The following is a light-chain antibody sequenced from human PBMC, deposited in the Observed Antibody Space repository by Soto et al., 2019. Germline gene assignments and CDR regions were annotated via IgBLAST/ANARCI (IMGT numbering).Light chain of an antibody. V-gene: IGKV3-20*01. CDR2: GAS. Sequence: VLTQSPGTLSLSPGERATLSCRASQSVGSIYLAWYQQKPGEAPRLLIHGASSRATGIPGRFSGSGSGTDFTLTNSRLEPEDFAVYYCQQYAASPRTFGQGTKVELK. CDR1: QSVGSIY. J-gene: IGKJ1*01. CDR3: QQYAASPRT.